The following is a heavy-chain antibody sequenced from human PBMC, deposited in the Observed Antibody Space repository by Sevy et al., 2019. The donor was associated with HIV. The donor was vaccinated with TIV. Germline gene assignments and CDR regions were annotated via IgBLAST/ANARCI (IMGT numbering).Heavy chain of an antibody. CDR2: IQYDGSNK. D-gene: IGHD3-16*01. J-gene: IGHJ4*02. V-gene: IGHV3-30*02. Sequence: GGSLRLSCAASGFSFSSYGMHWVRQAPGKGLEWMSYIQYDGSNKDYEDSVKGRFTISRDNSKNTLYLQMNSLRVEDTAVFYCVKEGGGGGGDHWGQGTLVTVSS. CDR1: GFSFSSYG. CDR3: VKEGGGGGGDH.